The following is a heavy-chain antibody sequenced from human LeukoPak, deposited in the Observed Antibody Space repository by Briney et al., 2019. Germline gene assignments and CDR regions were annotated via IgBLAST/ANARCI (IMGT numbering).Heavy chain of an antibody. D-gene: IGHD3-10*01. Sequence: GSLRLSCAVSGFAFGSEAMSWVRQASGKGLEWVTVISDDGNNKYFADSVKGRFTISRDNSKNTLYLQMNSLRAEDTAVYYCAKGGPHYGSGSYYAFDYWGQGTLVTVSS. CDR2: ISDDGNNK. V-gene: IGHV3-30*18. J-gene: IGHJ4*02. CDR1: GFAFGSEA. CDR3: AKGGPHYGSGSYYAFDY.